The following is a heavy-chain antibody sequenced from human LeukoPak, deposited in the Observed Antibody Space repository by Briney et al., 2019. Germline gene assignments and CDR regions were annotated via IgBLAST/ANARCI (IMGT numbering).Heavy chain of an antibody. D-gene: IGHD3-10*02. CDR3: AELGITMIGGV. J-gene: IGHJ6*04. CDR1: GFTFSSYY. Sequence: PGGSLRLSCAASGFTFSSYYMHWVRQGPRKGLVWVSRINNDGSRTRYADSVKGRFTISRDNAKNTLYLQMNSLRPEDTAVYYCAELGITMIGGVWGKGTTVTISS. V-gene: IGHV3-74*01. CDR2: INNDGSRT.